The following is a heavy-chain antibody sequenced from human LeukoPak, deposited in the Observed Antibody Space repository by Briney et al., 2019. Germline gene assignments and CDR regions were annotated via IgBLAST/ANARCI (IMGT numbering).Heavy chain of an antibody. CDR2: IYYSGST. Sequence: NPSETLSLTCTVSGGSISSSSYYWGWIRQPPGKGLEWIGSIYYSGSTYYNPSLKSRVTISVDTSKNQFSLEMTSVTAADTAVYYCARRTLFGDYIDYWGQGALVRVSS. CDR1: GGSISSSSYY. J-gene: IGHJ4*02. V-gene: IGHV4-39*07. D-gene: IGHD3-10*01. CDR3: ARRTLFGDYIDY.